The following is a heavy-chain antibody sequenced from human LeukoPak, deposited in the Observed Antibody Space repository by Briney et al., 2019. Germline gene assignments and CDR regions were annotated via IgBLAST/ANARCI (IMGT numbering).Heavy chain of an antibody. Sequence: GGSLRLSCAASGFTFSSYSMNWVRQAPGKGLEWVSSISSSSSYIYYADSVKGRFTISRDNAKNSLYLQMNSLRAEDTAVYYCARVTASGYSSGWDFYYYGMDVWGQGTTVTVSS. CDR1: GFTFSSYS. CDR3: ARVTASGYSSGWDFYYYGMDV. D-gene: IGHD6-19*01. V-gene: IGHV3-21*01. CDR2: ISSSSSYI. J-gene: IGHJ6*02.